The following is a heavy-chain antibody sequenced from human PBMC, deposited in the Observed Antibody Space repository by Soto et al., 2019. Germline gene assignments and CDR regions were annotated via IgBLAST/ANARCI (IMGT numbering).Heavy chain of an antibody. CDR3: AHKSYYGSGSLDY. V-gene: IGHV2-5*02. CDR1: GFSLSTGVG. J-gene: IGHJ4*02. D-gene: IGHD3-10*01. CDR2: IYWDDDK. Sequence: QITLKESGHTLVKPTQTLTLTCTFSGFSLSTGVGVGWIRQPPGKALECLALIYWDDDKRYSSSLKSRLTITKDTSKNQVVLIMTNTDPVDTATYYCAHKSYYGSGSLDYWGQGILVTVSS.